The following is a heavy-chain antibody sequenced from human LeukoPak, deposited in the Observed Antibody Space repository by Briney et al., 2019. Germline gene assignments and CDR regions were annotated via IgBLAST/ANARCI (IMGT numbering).Heavy chain of an antibody. J-gene: IGHJ6*02. CDR3: ARESAPVTTVTFYYYYGMDV. CDR1: GFTFSSYR. Sequence: GGSLRLSCAASGFTFSSYRMHWVRQAPGKGLEWVALIWYDGSNKYYADSVKGRFTISRDNSKNTLYLQMNSLRAEDTAVYYCARESAPVTTVTFYYYYGMDVWGQGTTVTVSS. D-gene: IGHD4-11*01. V-gene: IGHV3-33*01. CDR2: IWYDGSNK.